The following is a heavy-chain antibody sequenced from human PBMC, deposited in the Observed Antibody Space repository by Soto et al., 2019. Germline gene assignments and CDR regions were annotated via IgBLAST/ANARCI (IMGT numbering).Heavy chain of an antibody. J-gene: IGHJ5*02. CDR3: ARCLHCSNGGRFDP. V-gene: IGHV4-30-2*01. D-gene: IGHD2-8*01. CDR2: MWPSGST. Sequence: SETLSLTCTVSGGSISSGGYYWSWIRQHPGKGLEWIGEMWPSGSTTYNPSLRNRVTISVDNSKNHLSLTLTSVTAADTAIYYCARCLHCSNGGRFDPWGQGALVTVSS. CDR1: GGSISSGGYY.